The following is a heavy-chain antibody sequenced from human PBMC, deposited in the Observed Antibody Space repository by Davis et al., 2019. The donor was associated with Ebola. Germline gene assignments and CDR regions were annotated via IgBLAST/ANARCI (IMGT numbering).Heavy chain of an antibody. CDR1: GGSISSHY. CDR2: INHSGST. J-gene: IGHJ4*02. Sequence: PSETLSLTCTVSGGSISSHYWSWIRQPPGKGLEWIGEINHSGSTNYNPSLKSRVTISVDTSKNQFSLKLSSVTAADTAVYYCARGDRLQFDYWGQGTLVTVSS. D-gene: IGHD4-11*01. V-gene: IGHV4-34*01. CDR3: ARGDRLQFDY.